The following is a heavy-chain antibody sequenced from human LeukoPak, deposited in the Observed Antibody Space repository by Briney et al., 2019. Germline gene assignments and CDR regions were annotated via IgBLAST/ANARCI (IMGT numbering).Heavy chain of an antibody. CDR1: GYTFTGYY. V-gene: IGHV1-2*02. CDR3: ARPYYYDRGVSFGAFDI. D-gene: IGHD3-22*01. Sequence: ASVKVSCKASGYTFTGYYMHWVRQAPGQGLEWMGWINPNSGGTNYAQKFQGRVTMTRDTSISTAYMELSRLRSDDTAVYYGARPYYYDRGVSFGAFDIWGQGTMVTVSS. CDR2: INPNSGGT. J-gene: IGHJ3*02.